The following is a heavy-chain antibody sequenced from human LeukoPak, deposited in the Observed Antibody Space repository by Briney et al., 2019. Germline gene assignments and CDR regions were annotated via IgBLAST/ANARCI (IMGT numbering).Heavy chain of an antibody. CDR2: VYSNGST. Sequence: GGSLRLSCAASGFTVSINYITWVRHAPGKGLEWVSLVYSNGSTYFADSVKGRFTISRDNSKNTLYLHMNSLRAEDTAVYYCARVIRSGYNWFDPWGQGTLVTVSS. J-gene: IGHJ5*02. V-gene: IGHV3-66*01. CDR1: GFTVSINY. CDR3: ARVIRSGYNWFDP. D-gene: IGHD3-16*01.